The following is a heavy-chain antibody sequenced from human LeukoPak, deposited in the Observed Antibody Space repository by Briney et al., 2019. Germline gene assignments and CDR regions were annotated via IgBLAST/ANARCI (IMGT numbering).Heavy chain of an antibody. CDR1: GGSISSSSYY. V-gene: IGHV4-39*01. CDR2: IYYSGST. CDR3: ARHCGSTSCYVGAFDI. Sequence: PSETLSLTCTVSGGSISSSSYYWGWIRQPPGKGLEWIGSIYYSGSTYYNPSLKSRVTISVDTSKNQFSLKLSSVTAADTAVYYCARHCGSTSCYVGAFDIWGQGTMVTVSS. J-gene: IGHJ3*02. D-gene: IGHD2-2*01.